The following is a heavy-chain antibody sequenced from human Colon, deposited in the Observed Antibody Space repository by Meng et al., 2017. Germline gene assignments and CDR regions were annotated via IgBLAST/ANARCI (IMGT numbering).Heavy chain of an antibody. CDR3: TRDFDAPTNC. CDR2: INGDGSST. CDR1: GVTFRTYW. Sequence: GDAGGGIRQQGGAQRLSGRAPGVTFRTYWMHWVRQTPGKGLVWVSRINGDGSSTSYADYVKGRFTISRDNAKNTLYLQMSSLTADDTAVYYCTRDFDAPTNCWGQGTLVTVSS. J-gene: IGHJ4*02. V-gene: IGHV3-74*01.